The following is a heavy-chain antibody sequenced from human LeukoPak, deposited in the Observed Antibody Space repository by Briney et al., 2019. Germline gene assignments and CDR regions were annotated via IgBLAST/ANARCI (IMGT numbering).Heavy chain of an antibody. J-gene: IGHJ6*03. D-gene: IGHD3-3*01. CDR3: ARNYDFWSGIYYYYYMDV. CDR1: GGSISSYY. CDR2: IYRSGNT. Sequence: SETLSLTCTVSGGSISSYYWSWIRQPAGKGLEWIGRIYRSGNTKYNPSLKSRVTISVDTSKNQFSLKLSSVTAADTAVYYCARNYDFWSGIYYYYYMDVWGKGTTVTVSS. V-gene: IGHV4-4*07.